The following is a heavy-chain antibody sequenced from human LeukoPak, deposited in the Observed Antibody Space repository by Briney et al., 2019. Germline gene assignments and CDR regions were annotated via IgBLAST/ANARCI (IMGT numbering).Heavy chain of an antibody. V-gene: IGHV4-28*01. Sequence: SETLSLTCAVSGYSITSSSWWGWIPQPPGKGLEWIGYIYHSGTTYYNPSLQSRVTMSVDTSKNQFSLKLSSVTAVDTAVYYCARKENVYYYFDYWGQGTLVTVSS. CDR2: IYHSGTT. CDR3: ARKENVYYYFDY. J-gene: IGHJ4*02. CDR1: GYSITSSSW. D-gene: IGHD3-10*01.